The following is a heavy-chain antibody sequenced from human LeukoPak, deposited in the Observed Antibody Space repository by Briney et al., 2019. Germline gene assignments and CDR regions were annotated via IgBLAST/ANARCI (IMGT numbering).Heavy chain of an antibody. V-gene: IGHV3-30-3*01. CDR1: GFTFSGYP. CDR2: ISYDGSNK. CDR3: ARDEGYCSRTSCYGASKGMDG. J-gene: IGHJ6*02. Sequence: GKSLRLSCAASGFTFSGYPIHWVRQAPGKGLEWVAVISYDGSNKYYADSVKGRFTISRDNSKNTLYLQMNSLRAEDTAVYYCARDEGYCSRTSCYGASKGMDGWGQGTAVIVSS. D-gene: IGHD2-2*01.